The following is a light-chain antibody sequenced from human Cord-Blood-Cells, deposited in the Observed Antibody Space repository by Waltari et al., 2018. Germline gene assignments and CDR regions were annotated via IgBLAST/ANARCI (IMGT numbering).Light chain of an antibody. CDR3: QQSYSTPYT. J-gene: IGKJ2*01. CDR2: AAS. CDR1: QSISSY. Sequence: DIQMTQSPSSLSASVGDRVIITCRASQSISSYLNWYQQNPGKAPKLLIYAASSLQSGVPSRFSGSGSGTDFTLTISSLQPEDFATYYCQQSYSTPYTFGQGTKLEIK. V-gene: IGKV1-39*01.